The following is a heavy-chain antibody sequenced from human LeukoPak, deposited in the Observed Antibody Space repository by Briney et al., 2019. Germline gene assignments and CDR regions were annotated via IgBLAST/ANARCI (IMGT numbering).Heavy chain of an antibody. CDR3: AKDWNYVSDY. D-gene: IGHD1-7*01. CDR2: ISGSGGST. J-gene: IGHJ4*02. V-gene: IGHV3-23*01. CDR1: GFTVSSNY. Sequence: PGGSLRLSCAASGFTVSSNYMSWVRQAPGKGLEWVSAISGSGGSTYYADSVKGRFTISRDNSKNTLYLQMNSLRAEDTAVYYCAKDWNYVSDYWGQGTLVTVSS.